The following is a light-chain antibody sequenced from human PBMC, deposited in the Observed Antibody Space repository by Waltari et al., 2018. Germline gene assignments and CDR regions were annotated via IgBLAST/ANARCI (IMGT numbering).Light chain of an antibody. J-gene: IGLJ3*02. V-gene: IGLV2-8*01. CDR1: TSHGADYYS. Sequence: QSALTQPPSASGSPGQSVTIPCPSTTSHGADYYSVSWYQYHPGKAPKLLIYDVTKRPSGVPDRFSGSKSGNTASLTVSGLQAEDEADYYCSSYARSSHVVFGGGTKLTVL. CDR2: DVT. CDR3: SSYARSSHVV.